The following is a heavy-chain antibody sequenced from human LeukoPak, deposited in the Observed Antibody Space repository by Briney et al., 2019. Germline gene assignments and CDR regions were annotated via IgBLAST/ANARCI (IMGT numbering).Heavy chain of an antibody. CDR1: GYSISSGYY. J-gene: IGHJ4*02. CDR2: IYHSGST. CDR3: AREDIVLMVYATHYFYY. D-gene: IGHD2-8*01. V-gene: IGHV4-38-2*02. Sequence: PSETLSLTCAVSGYSISSGYYWGWIRQPPGKGLEWIGSIYHSGSTYYNPSLKSRVTISVDTSKNQFSLKLSSVTAADTAVYYCAREDIVLMVYATHYFYYWGQGTLVTVSS.